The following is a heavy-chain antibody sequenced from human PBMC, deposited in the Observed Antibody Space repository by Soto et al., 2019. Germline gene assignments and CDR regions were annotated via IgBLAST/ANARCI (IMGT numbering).Heavy chain of an antibody. CDR2: IYYSGST. CDR1: GDSINNRSYY. Sequence: SETLSLTCTVTGDSINNRSYYWGWIRQPPGKGLEWIGSIYYSGSTYNNPSLKSRVSMSVDTSKNQFSLKLRSVTAADTALYYCARQRTSVVTQAYFDSWGQGSLVT. CDR3: ARQRTSVVTQAYFDS. V-gene: IGHV4-39*01. D-gene: IGHD2-21*02. J-gene: IGHJ4*02.